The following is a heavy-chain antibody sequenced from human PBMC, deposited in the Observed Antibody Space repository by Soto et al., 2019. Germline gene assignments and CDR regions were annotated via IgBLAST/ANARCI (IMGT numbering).Heavy chain of an antibody. CDR3: AREGYSSSWYLGQNPLDAFDI. J-gene: IGHJ3*02. CDR1: GYTFTSYG. CDR2: ISAYNGNT. V-gene: IGHV1-18*01. Sequence: ASVKVSCKASGYTFTSYGISWVRQAPGQGLELMGWISAYNGNTNYAQKLQGRVTMTTDTSTSTAYMELRSLRSDGTAVYYCAREGYSSSWYLGQNPLDAFDIWGQGTMVTVS. D-gene: IGHD6-13*01.